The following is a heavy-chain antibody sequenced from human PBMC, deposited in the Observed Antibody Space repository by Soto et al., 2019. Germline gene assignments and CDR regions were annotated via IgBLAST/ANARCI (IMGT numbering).Heavy chain of an antibody. J-gene: IGHJ4*02. V-gene: IGHV3-23*01. CDR3: AKKGYGSGSYYYDY. D-gene: IGHD3-10*01. CDR2: ISGSGGST. CDR1: GFTFSSYA. Sequence: EVQLLESGGGLVQPGGSLRLSCAASGFTFSSYAMSWVRQAPGKGLEWVSAISGSGGSTYYADSVKGRFTISRDDSKNTLYLQMNSLRAEDTAVYYCAKKGYGSGSYYYDYWGQGTLVTVSS.